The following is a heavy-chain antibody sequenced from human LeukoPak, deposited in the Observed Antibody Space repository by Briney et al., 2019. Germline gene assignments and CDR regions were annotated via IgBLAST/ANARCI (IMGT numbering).Heavy chain of an antibody. CDR3: ARHTRYCSSTSCYPRFDY. D-gene: IGHD2-2*01. V-gene: IGHV4-39*01. Sequence: SETLSLTCTVSGGSTSSSSYYWGWIRQPPGMGLEWIGSIYYSGSTYYNPSLKSRVTISVDTSKNQFSLKLSSVTAADTAVYYCARHTRYCSSTSCYPRFDYWGQGTLVTVSS. CDR2: IYYSGST. CDR1: GGSTSSSSYY. J-gene: IGHJ4*02.